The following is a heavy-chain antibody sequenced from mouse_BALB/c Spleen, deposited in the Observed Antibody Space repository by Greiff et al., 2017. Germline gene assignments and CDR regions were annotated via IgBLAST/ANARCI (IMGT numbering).Heavy chain of an antibody. Sequence: EVKLMESGGGLVQPGGSLKLSCAASGFTFSSYGMSWVRQTPDKRLELVATINSNGGSTYYPDSVKGRFTISRDNAKNTLYLQMSSLKSEDTAMYYCAMRRGYYFDYWGQGTTLTVSS. CDR1: GFTFSSYG. CDR2: INSNGGST. J-gene: IGHJ2*01. V-gene: IGHV5-6-3*01. CDR3: AMRRGYYFDY.